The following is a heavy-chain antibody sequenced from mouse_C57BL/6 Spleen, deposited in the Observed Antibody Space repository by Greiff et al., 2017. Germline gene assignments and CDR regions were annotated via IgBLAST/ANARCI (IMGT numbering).Heavy chain of an antibody. CDR1: GFSLTSYG. J-gene: IGHJ4*01. Sequence: QVHVKQSGPGLVQPSQSLSITCTVSGFSLTSYGVHWVRQSPGKGLEWLGVIWSGGSTDYNAAFISRLSISKDNSKSQVFFKMNSLQADDTAIYYCARTLIYYDYVMDYWGQGTSVTVSS. D-gene: IGHD2-4*01. CDR3: ARTLIYYDYVMDY. CDR2: IWSGGST. V-gene: IGHV2-2*01.